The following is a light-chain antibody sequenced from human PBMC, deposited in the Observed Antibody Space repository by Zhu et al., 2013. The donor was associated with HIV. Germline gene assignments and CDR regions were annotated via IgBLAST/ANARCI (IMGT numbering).Light chain of an antibody. CDR3: QQYYTSWT. J-gene: IGKJ1*01. Sequence: DIQMSQSPSTLSASVGDRVTITCRASQSIGRWLAWYQQRPGKAPKLLIYKASTLESGVPSRFSGSGSGTEFTLTISSLQPDDFATYYCQQYYTSWTFGQGTKVEIK. CDR2: KAS. CDR1: QSIGRW. V-gene: IGKV1-5*03.